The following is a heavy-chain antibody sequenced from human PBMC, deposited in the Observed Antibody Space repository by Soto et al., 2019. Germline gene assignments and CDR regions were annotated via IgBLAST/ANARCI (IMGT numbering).Heavy chain of an antibody. D-gene: IGHD1-7*01. Sequence: SETLSLTCTVSGGSVSSGSYYWSWIRQPPGKGLEWIGYIYYSGSTNYNPSLKSRVTISVDTSKNQFSLKLSSVTAADTAVYYCARDRAVTGTTYYYGMDVWGQGTTVTVSS. V-gene: IGHV4-61*01. CDR2: IYYSGST. CDR1: GGSVSSGSYY. J-gene: IGHJ6*02. CDR3: ARDRAVTGTTYYYGMDV.